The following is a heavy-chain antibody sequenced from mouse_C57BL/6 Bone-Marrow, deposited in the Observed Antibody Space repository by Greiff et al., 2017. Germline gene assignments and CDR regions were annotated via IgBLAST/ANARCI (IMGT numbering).Heavy chain of an antibody. CDR3: ARWGGAWFAY. Sequence: QVQLQQPGAELVKPGASVKLSCKASGYTFTSYWMQWVKQRPGQGLEWIGEIDPSDSYTNYNQKFKGKATVTVDTSSSTAYMQLSRLTSEDSAVYYCARWGGAWFAYWGQGTLVTVSA. CDR2: IDPSDSYT. CDR1: GYTFTSYW. J-gene: IGHJ3*01. D-gene: IGHD1-1*02. V-gene: IGHV1-50*01.